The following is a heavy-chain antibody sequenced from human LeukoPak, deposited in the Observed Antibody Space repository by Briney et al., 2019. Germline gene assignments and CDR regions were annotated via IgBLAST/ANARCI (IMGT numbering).Heavy chain of an antibody. J-gene: IGHJ3*02. V-gene: IGHV3-49*03. CDR2: IRSKAYGGTT. Sequence: PGGSLRLSCTASGFTFGDYAMSWFRQAPGKGLEWVGFIRSKAYGGTTEYAASVKGRFTISRDDSKSIAYLQMNSLKTEDTAVYYCTRDGAYFGDYYDSSGSDAFDIWGQGTMVTVSS. D-gene: IGHD3-22*01. CDR1: GFTFGDYA. CDR3: TRDGAYFGDYYDSSGSDAFDI.